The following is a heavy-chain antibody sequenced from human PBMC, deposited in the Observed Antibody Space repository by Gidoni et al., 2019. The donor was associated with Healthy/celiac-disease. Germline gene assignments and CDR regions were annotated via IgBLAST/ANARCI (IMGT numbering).Heavy chain of an antibody. Sequence: QVQLVQSGAEVKKPGASVQVSCKASGYTFTGYYMHWVRQAPGQGLEWMGWINPNSGGTNYAQKFQGRVTMTRDTSISTAYMELSRLRSDDTAVYYCARDYGVVVIYNWFDPWGQGTLVTVSS. CDR3: ARDYGVVVIYNWFDP. D-gene: IGHD3-22*01. J-gene: IGHJ5*02. CDR1: GYTFTGYY. CDR2: INPNSGGT. V-gene: IGHV1-2*02.